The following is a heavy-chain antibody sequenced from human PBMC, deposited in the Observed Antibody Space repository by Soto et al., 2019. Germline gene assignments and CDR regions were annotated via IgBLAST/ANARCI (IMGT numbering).Heavy chain of an antibody. J-gene: IGHJ4*02. V-gene: IGHV3-33*01. CDR3: ARDMVRGVGLDY. D-gene: IGHD3-10*01. CDR2: IWYDGSNK. CDR1: GFTFSSYG. Sequence: GGSLRLSCAASGFTFSSYGMHWVRQAPGKGLEWVAVIWYDGSNKYYADSVKGRFTTSRDNSKNTLYLQMNSLRAEDTAVYYCARDMVRGVGLDYWGQGTLVTVSS.